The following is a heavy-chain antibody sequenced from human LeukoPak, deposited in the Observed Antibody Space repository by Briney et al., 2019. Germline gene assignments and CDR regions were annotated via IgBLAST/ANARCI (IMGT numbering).Heavy chain of an antibody. Sequence: GGSLRLSCAASGFTFSSYWMSWVRQVPGKGLEWVANIKQDGSEKYYVDSVKGRFTISRDNAKNSLYLQMNSLRAEDTAVYYCARDRIAYSGSYYYYYYMDVWGKGTTVTVSS. CDR2: IKQDGSEK. CDR1: GFTFSSYW. V-gene: IGHV3-7*01. J-gene: IGHJ6*03. D-gene: IGHD1-26*01. CDR3: ARDRIAYSGSYYYYYYMDV.